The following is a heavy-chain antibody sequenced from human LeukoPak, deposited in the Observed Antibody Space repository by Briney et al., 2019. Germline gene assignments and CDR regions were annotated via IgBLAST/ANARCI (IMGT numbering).Heavy chain of an antibody. V-gene: IGHV1-8*01. Sequence: ALVKVSCKASGYTFTSYDFNWVRQATGQRPEWMGWMSPNSGDTGYAQKFQGRVTMTRNTSISTAYMELSSLRSDDTAVYYCARGPPNWGYDYWGPGTLVTVSS. D-gene: IGHD7-27*01. CDR1: GYTFTSYD. CDR3: ARGPPNWGYDY. CDR2: MSPNSGDT. J-gene: IGHJ4*02.